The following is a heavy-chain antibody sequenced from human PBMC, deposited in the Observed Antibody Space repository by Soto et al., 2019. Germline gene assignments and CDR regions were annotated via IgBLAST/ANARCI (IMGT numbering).Heavy chain of an antibody. D-gene: IGHD3-16*01. Sequence: EVQVVESGGGLVQPGGSRRLSCAASGFTFSSYWMHWVRQAPGKGLEWLTRINGEGSYTTYADSVKGRFTISRDNAKNTPSLQLSSLRAEDTAIYYGARGGGYHYYYPDTVVGGRRSTVTVTS. CDR3: ARGGGYHYYYPDTVV. CDR1: GFTFSSYW. J-gene: IGHJ6*01. V-gene: IGHV3-74*03. CDR2: INGEGSYT.